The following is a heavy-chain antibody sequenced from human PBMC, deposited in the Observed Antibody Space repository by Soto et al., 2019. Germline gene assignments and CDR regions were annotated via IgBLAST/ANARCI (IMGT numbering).Heavy chain of an antibody. J-gene: IGHJ6*02. Sequence: QVQLVQYGAEVKKPGSSVKVSCKASGGTFSSYAISWVRQAPGQGLEWIGGIIPIFGTANYAQKFQGRVTITADESTSTAYMELSSLRSGDTAVYYCARVSDSSGYYLCYYYYGMDVWGQGTTVTVSS. CDR2: IIPIFGTA. D-gene: IGHD3-22*01. CDR3: ARVSDSSGYYLCYYYYGMDV. CDR1: GGTFSSYA. V-gene: IGHV1-69*01.